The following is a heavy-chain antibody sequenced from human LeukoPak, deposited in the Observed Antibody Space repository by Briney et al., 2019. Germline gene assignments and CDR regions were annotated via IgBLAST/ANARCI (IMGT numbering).Heavy chain of an antibody. Sequence: PGRSLRLSCAASGFTFSSYAMSWVRQAPGKGLEWVSAISGSGGSTYYADSVKGRFTISRDNSKNTLYLQMNSLRAEDTAVYYCAKDQYYDFWSGYQKGNDAFDIWGQGTMVTVSS. V-gene: IGHV3-23*01. CDR2: ISGSGGST. CDR3: AKDQYYDFWSGYQKGNDAFDI. CDR1: GFTFSSYA. J-gene: IGHJ3*02. D-gene: IGHD3-3*01.